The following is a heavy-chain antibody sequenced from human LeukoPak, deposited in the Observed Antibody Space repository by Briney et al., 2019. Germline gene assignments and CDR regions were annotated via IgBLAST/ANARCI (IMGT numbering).Heavy chain of an antibody. Sequence: ASVKVSCKASGHTFTSYDINWVRQATGQGLEWMGWMNPNSGNTGYAQKFQGRVTITRNTSISTAYMELSSLRSEDTAVYYCARGGYSYGGLYYYYYMDVWGKGTTVTVSS. J-gene: IGHJ6*03. V-gene: IGHV1-8*03. CDR1: GHTFTSYD. D-gene: IGHD5-18*01. CDR2: MNPNSGNT. CDR3: ARGGYSYGGLYYYYYMDV.